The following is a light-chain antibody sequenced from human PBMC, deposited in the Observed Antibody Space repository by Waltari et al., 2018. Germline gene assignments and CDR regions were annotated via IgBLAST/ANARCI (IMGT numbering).Light chain of an antibody. CDR1: ILGNKY. CDR3: QAWDSSTPV. Sequence: SYELTQPPSVSVSPGQTATITCSGDILGNKYASWYQQKPGQSPGLVIYQNTKRPSGIPERFSGSNSGNTATLTISGTQAMDEADYYCQAWDSSTPVFGGGTKLTVL. V-gene: IGLV3-1*01. J-gene: IGLJ2*01. CDR2: QNT.